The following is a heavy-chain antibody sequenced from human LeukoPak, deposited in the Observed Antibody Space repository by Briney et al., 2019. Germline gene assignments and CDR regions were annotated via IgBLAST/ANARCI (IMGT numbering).Heavy chain of an antibody. D-gene: IGHD3-22*01. CDR3: ARDNRARYYDSSGYYVLVY. CDR2: INPSGGST. V-gene: IGHV1-46*01. CDR1: GYTFTSYY. J-gene: IGHJ4*02. Sequence: ASVKVSCKASGYTFTSYYMHWVRQAPGQGLEWMGIINPSGGSTSYAQKFQGRVTMTRDTSTSTVYMELSSLRSEDTAVYYCARDNRARYYDSSGYYVLVYRGQGTLVTVSS.